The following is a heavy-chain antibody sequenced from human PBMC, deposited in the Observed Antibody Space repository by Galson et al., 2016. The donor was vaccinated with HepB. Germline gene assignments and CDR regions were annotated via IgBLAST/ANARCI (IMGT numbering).Heavy chain of an antibody. D-gene: IGHD3-16*01. CDR2: ICSGGST. Sequence: SLRLSCAASGFTVSNNYMSWVRQAPGKGLEWVSVICSGGSTKYADSVKGRFTIFRDNSKNTLYLQMNSLRVEDTAVYYCARDGAGDMAGTHGWGQGTLVIVSS. J-gene: IGHJ4*02. V-gene: IGHV3-66*01. CDR1: GFTVSNNY. CDR3: ARDGAGDMAGTHG.